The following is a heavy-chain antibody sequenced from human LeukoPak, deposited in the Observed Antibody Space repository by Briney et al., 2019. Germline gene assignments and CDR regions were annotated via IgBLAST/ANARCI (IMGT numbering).Heavy chain of an antibody. V-gene: IGHV3-7*01. CDR3: ARPSLNTGSYFDY. D-gene: IGHD1-26*01. CDR2: IKQDGSEI. J-gene: IGHJ4*02. CDR1: GFSFDNYA. Sequence: GGSLRLSCAASGFSFDNYAMSWVRQAPGKGLEWVANIKQDGSEIYYVDSVRGRFTISRDNAKNSLYLQMNSLRAEDTAVYYCARPSLNTGSYFDYWGQGILVSVSS.